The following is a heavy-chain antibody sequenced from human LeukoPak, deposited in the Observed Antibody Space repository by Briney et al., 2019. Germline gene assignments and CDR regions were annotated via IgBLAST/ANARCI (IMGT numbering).Heavy chain of an antibody. V-gene: IGHV4-34*01. CDR2: INHSEST. D-gene: IGHD6-19*01. CDR3: ARTGYDSGWSNRDDAFDI. Sequence: ESLRLSCAASGFTFNNYWMSWVRQPPGKGLEWIGEINHSESTNYNPSLKSRVTISLDTSKNQFSLRLSSATAADTAVYYCARTGYDSGWSNRDDAFDIWGQGTMVTVSS. CDR1: GFTFNNYW. J-gene: IGHJ3*02.